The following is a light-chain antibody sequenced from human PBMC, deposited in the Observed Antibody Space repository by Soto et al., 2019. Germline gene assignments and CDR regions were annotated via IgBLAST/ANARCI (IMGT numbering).Light chain of an antibody. CDR3: MQSTQLPQT. CDR1: QSLLHITGETF. CDR2: EVS. Sequence: DVVMTQTPLSLSVAPGQPASISCKSSQSLLHITGETFLFWYLQKPGQSPQLLIYEVSTRVSGVPDRFSGGGSGTDFTLEISLVETENFGIYYCMQSTQLPQTFRQGSRLGI. J-gene: IGKJ5*01. V-gene: IGKV2D-29*02.